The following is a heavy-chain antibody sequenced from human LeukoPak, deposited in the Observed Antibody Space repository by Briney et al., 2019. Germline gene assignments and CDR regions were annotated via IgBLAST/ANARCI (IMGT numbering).Heavy chain of an antibody. CDR1: GFTFSSYG. CDR3: AKDKPIYGSGSYPNWFDP. V-gene: IGHV3-23*01. CDR2: ISGNGGST. J-gene: IGHJ5*02. D-gene: IGHD3-10*01. Sequence: PGGSLRLSCAASGFTFSSYGMSWVRQAPGKGLEWVSAISGNGGSTYYADSVKGRFTISRDNSKNTLYLQMNSLRAEDTAVYYCAKDKPIYGSGSYPNWFDPWGQGTLVTVSS.